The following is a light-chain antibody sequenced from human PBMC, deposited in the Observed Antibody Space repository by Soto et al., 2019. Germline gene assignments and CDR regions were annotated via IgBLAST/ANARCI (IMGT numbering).Light chain of an antibody. CDR2: GVS. V-gene: IGKV3-20*01. CDR3: HQYGISPPT. J-gene: IGKJ1*01. CDR1: QSVSGSD. Sequence: EIVLTQSPATLSLSPGERATLSCRASQSVSGSDLAWYQQKPGQAPRLLISGVSNRATGTPDRFSGSGSGTDFTLTISSLEPEDFAVFYCHQYGISPPTLDPGTKVDIK.